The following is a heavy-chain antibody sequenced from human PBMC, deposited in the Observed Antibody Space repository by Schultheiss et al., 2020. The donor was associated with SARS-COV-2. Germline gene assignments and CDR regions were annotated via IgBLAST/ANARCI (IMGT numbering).Heavy chain of an antibody. V-gene: IGHV3-30*04. CDR1: GFTFSSYA. CDR2: ISYDGSNK. D-gene: IGHD3-10*02. CDR3: ARGHSITMSN. Sequence: GGSLRLSCAASGFTFSSYAMHWVRQAPGKGLEWVAVISYDGSNKYYADSVKGRFTISRDNSKNTLYLQMNSLRAEDTAVYYCARGHSITMSNWGQGTLVTVSS. J-gene: IGHJ4*02.